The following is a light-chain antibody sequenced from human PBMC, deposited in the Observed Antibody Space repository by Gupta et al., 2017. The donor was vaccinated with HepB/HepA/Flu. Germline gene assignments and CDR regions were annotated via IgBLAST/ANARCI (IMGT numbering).Light chain of an antibody. CDR1: QSLLHSNEKNY. J-gene: IGKJ1*01. CDR3: MQALQTPRT. CDR2: LGS. Sequence: DIVMTQSPLSLPVTPGEPASISCRSSQSLLHSNEKNYLDWYLQKPGQSPQLLIYLGSNRASGVPDRFSGSGSGTDFTLKISRVEAEDVGVYYCMQALQTPRTFGQGTKVEV. V-gene: IGKV2-28*01.